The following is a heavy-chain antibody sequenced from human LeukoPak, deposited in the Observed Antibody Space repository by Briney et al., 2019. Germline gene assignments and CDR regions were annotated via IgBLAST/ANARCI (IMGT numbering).Heavy chain of an antibody. D-gene: IGHD5-18*01. CDR3: ARERYSYSSPYYYYMDV. CDR2: IYYSGST. V-gene: IGHV4-39*07. Sequence: SETLSLTCTVSGDSISSSSYYWGWIRQPPGKGLEWIGSIYYSGSTYYNPSLKSRVTISVDTSKNQFSLKLSSVTAADTAVYYCARERYSYSSPYYYYMDVWGKGTTVTVSS. CDR1: GDSISSSSYY. J-gene: IGHJ6*03.